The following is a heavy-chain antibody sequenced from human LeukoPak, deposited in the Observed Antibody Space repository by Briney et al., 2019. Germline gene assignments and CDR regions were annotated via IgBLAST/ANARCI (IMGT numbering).Heavy chain of an antibody. CDR1: GGSISGYY. D-gene: IGHD3-22*01. V-gene: IGHV4-59*08. J-gene: IGHJ3*02. CDR3: ARHFTYYYDSSGYPRDGFDI. Sequence: SETLSLTCTVSGGSISGYYWSWIRQSPGKGLVWIGYIHYSGSTNYNPSLKSRVTISLDMSKNQFSLKMSSVTAADTALYYCARHFTYYYDSSGYPRDGFDIWGLGTMVTVSS. CDR2: IHYSGST.